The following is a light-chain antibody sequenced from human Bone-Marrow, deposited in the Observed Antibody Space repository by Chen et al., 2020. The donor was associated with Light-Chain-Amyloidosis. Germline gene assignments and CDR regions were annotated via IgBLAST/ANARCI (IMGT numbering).Light chain of an antibody. CDR1: SSDVGSYNL. V-gene: IGLV2-14*02. Sequence: QSALTQPASVSGSPGQSITISCTGTSSDVGSYNLVSWYQQHPGKAPKLMIYEVSNRPAGVSDRFSGSKSGNTASLTISGVQAEDEGDYYCNSYSTTSMWVFGGGTKLIVL. CDR2: EVS. CDR3: NSYSTTSMWV. J-gene: IGLJ3*02.